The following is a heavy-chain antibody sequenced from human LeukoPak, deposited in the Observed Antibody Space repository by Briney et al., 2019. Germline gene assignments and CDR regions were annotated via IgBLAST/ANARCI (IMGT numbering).Heavy chain of an antibody. D-gene: IGHD7-27*01. CDR3: AKDRELGIGWVHAFDI. V-gene: IGHV3-30*02. CDR1: GFTFSSYG. J-gene: IGHJ3*02. CDR2: IWYGGSNK. Sequence: GGSLRLSCAASGFTFSSYGMHWVRQAPGKGLEWVAVIWYGGSNKYYADSVKGRFTISRDNSKNTLYLQMNSLRAEDTAVYYCAKDRELGIGWVHAFDIWGQGTMVTVSS.